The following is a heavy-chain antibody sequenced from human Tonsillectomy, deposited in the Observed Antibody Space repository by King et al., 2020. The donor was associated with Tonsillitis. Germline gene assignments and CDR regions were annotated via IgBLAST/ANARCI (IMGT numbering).Heavy chain of an antibody. CDR3: VNIGGSVGGNYFDY. V-gene: IGHV3-64D*06. CDR2: ISSNGGST. Sequence: VQLVESGGGLVQPGGSLRLSCSASGFTFSSYAMHWVRQAPGKGLDYVSAISSNGGSTYYADSVKGRFTISRDNSKNTLYLQMSSLRAEDTAVYYCVNIGGSVGGNYFDYWGQGTLVTVSS. CDR1: GFTFSSYA. J-gene: IGHJ4*02. D-gene: IGHD1-26*01.